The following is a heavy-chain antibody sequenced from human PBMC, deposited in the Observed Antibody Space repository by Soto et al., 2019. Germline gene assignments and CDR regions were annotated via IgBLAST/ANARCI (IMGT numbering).Heavy chain of an antibody. CDR1: GGSISSGGYY. CDR2: IYYSGST. J-gene: IGHJ6*04. CDR3: ARERSGNSGYDLDV. D-gene: IGHD1-26*01. V-gene: IGHV4-31*03. Sequence: SETLSLTCTVSGGSISSGGYYWSWIRQHPGKGLEWIGYIYYSGSTYYNPSLKSRVTISVDTSKNQFSLKLSSVTAADTAVYYCARERSGNSGYDLDVWGKGTTVTVSS.